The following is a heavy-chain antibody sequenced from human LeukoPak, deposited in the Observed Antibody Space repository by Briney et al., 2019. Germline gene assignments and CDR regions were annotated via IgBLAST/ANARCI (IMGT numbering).Heavy chain of an antibody. CDR1: GGSISSYY. J-gene: IGHJ5*02. V-gene: IGHV4-59*01. D-gene: IGHD6-13*01. CDR3: ARDPGSSLGYNWFDP. CDR2: IYYSGST. Sequence: SETLSLTCTVSGGSISSYYWSWIRQPPGKGLEWIGYIYYSGSTNYNPSLKSRVTISVDTSKNQFSLKFSSVTAADTAVYYCARDPGSSLGYNWFDPWGQGTLVTVSS.